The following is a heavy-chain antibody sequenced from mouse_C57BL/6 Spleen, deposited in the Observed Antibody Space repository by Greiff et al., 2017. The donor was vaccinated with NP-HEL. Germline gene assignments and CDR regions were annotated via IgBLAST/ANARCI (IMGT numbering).Heavy chain of an antibody. CDR1: GYSFTGYY. Sequence: VQLQQSGPELVKPGASVKISCKASGYSFTGYYMPWVKQSHGNILDWIGYIYPYNGVSSYNQKFKGKATLTVDKSSSKSYIERRSLTSDDSAVYYCASVSYYDYYYAMYYWGQGTSVTVSS. V-gene: IGHV1-31*01. D-gene: IGHD2-4*01. CDR3: ASVSYYDYYYAMYY. CDR2: IYPYNGVS. J-gene: IGHJ4*01.